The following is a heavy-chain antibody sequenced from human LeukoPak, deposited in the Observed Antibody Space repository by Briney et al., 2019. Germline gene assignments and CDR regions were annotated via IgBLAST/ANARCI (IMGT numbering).Heavy chain of an antibody. V-gene: IGHV4-59*01. D-gene: IGHD3-3*01. Sequence: PSETPSLTCTVSGGSISSYYWSWIRQPPGKGLEWIGYIYYSGSTNYNPSLKSRVTISVDTSKNQFSLKLSSVTAADKAVYYCGRGPPPPGRSGYRFDAFDIWGQGTMVTVSS. CDR2: IYYSGST. J-gene: IGHJ3*02. CDR1: GGSISSYY. CDR3: GRGPPPPGRSGYRFDAFDI.